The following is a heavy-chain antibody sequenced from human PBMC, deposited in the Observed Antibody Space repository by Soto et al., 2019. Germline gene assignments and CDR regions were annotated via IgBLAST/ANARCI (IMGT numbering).Heavy chain of an antibody. J-gene: IGHJ4*02. Sequence: EVQLVESGGGLVQPGGSLRLSCAASGFTFSSHWMHWVRQAPGKGLVWVSRINGDGSSTSYADSVKGRFTISRDNAKNTQYRQMNSLGADDTAVYYCARDTNRLPYWGQGTLVTVSS. CDR2: INGDGSST. CDR3: ARDTNRLPY. V-gene: IGHV3-74*01. D-gene: IGHD2-2*01. CDR1: GFTFSSHW.